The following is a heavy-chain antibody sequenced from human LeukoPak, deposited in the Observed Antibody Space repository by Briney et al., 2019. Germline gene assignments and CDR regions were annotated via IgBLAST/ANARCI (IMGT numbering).Heavy chain of an antibody. CDR1: GFTFSSYA. CDR2: IKQDGSEK. D-gene: IGHD5-18*01. V-gene: IGHV3-7*01. CDR3: ARRAMANYYYYYYMDV. J-gene: IGHJ6*03. Sequence: GGSLRLSCAASGFTFSSYAMHWVRQAPGKGLEWVANIKQDGSEKYYVDSVKGRFTISRDNAKNSLYLQMNSLRAEDTAVYYCARRAMANYYYYYYMDVWGKGTTVTISS.